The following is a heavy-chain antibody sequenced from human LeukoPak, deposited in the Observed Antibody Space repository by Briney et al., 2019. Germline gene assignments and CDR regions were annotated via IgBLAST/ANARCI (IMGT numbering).Heavy chain of an antibody. CDR3: AYKAPTGWYQA. Sequence: ESGHTLVKPTQTLTLTCTFSGFSLTTSGVAVGWIRQPPGKALEWLTLVYWDDDKRHSPSLKSRLTVTKDTSKNQVVLTVTNMDPVDTATYYCAYKAPTGWYQAWGQGTLVTVSS. D-gene: IGHD6-19*01. CDR2: VYWDDDK. V-gene: IGHV2-5*02. CDR1: GFSLTTSGVA. J-gene: IGHJ4*02.